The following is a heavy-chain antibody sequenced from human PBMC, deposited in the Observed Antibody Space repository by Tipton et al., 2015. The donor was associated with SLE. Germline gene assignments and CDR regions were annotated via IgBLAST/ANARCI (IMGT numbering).Heavy chain of an antibody. Sequence: TLSLTCAVYDGSFSAYYWGWIRQPPGKGLEWIGSIYYSGSTYYNPSLKSRVTISVDTSKNQFSLKLSSVTAADTAVYYCARVQLCFDYWGQGTLVTVSS. D-gene: IGHD5-18*01. V-gene: IGHV4-34*01. J-gene: IGHJ4*02. CDR2: IYYSGST. CDR3: ARVQLCFDY. CDR1: DGSFSAYY.